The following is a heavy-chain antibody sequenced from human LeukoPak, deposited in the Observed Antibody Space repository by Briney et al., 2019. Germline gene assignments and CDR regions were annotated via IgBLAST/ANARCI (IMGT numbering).Heavy chain of an antibody. D-gene: IGHD1-26*01. CDR2: ISGSGGST. CDR1: GFTFSSDA. Sequence: GGSLRLSCAASGFTFSSDAMSWVRQAPGKGLEWVSAISGSGGSTYYADSVKGRFTISRDNSKNTLYLQMNSLRAEDTAVYYCAKWNSGSYFFDYWGQGTLVTVSS. J-gene: IGHJ4*02. CDR3: AKWNSGSYFFDY. V-gene: IGHV3-23*01.